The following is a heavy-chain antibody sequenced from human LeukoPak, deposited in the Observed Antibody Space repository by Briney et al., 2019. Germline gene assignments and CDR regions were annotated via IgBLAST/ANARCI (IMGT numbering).Heavy chain of an antibody. J-gene: IGHJ4*02. CDR2: IIPIFGTA. CDR1: GGTFSSYA. D-gene: IGHD2-15*01. Sequence: SVKVSCKASGGTFSSYAISWARQAPGQGLEWMGRIIPIFGTANYAQKFQGRVTITTDESTSTAYMELSSLRSEDTAVYYCARGGSSDVTLGDYFDYWGQGTLVTVSS. CDR3: ARGGSSDVTLGDYFDY. V-gene: IGHV1-69*05.